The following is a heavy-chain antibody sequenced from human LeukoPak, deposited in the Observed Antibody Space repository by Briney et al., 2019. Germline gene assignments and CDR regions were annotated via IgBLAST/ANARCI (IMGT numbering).Heavy chain of an antibody. J-gene: IGHJ4*02. CDR3: ASEPLWFGELSPVDY. V-gene: IGHV3-48*03. D-gene: IGHD3-10*01. CDR1: GFTFSSYE. CDR2: ISSSGSTI. Sequence: GGSLRLSCAASGFTFSSYEMNWVRQAPGKGLEWVSYISSSGSTIYYADSVKGRFTISRDNAKNSLYLQMNSLRAEDTAVYYCASEPLWFGELSPVDYWGQGTLVTVSS.